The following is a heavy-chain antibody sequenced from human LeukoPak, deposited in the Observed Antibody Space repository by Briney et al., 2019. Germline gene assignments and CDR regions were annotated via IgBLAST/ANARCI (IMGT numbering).Heavy chain of an antibody. J-gene: IGHJ6*02. CDR2: ISGSSGII. CDR1: GFTFNTYT. CDR3: ARDQIEMATIMDYYYGMDV. D-gene: IGHD5-24*01. V-gene: IGHV3-48*01. Sequence: GGSLRLSCAASGFTFNTYTMNWVRQAPGKGLEWVSYISGSSGIIDYADSVRGRFTISRDNAKNSLYLQMNSLRAEDTAVYYCARDQIEMATIMDYYYGMDVWGQGTTVTVSS.